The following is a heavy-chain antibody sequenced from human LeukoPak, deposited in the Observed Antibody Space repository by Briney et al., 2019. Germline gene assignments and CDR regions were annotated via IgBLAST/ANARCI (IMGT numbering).Heavy chain of an antibody. J-gene: IGHJ4*02. Sequence: SETLSLTCTVSGGSISGTDLYWGWIRQLPGKGLEWIGNIHSSGNSFCNPSLKSRVTISVDTSKNQFSLKLSSVTAADTAVYYCARHPTRYYYDSSGYLHWGQGTLVTVSS. V-gene: IGHV4-39*01. D-gene: IGHD3-22*01. CDR2: IHSSGNS. CDR1: GGSISGTDLY. CDR3: ARHPTRYYYDSSGYLH.